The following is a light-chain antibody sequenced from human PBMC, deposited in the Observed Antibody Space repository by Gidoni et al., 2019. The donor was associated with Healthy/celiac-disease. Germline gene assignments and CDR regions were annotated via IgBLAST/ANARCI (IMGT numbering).Light chain of an antibody. CDR3: AAWDDSLSGVV. CDR1: SSNIGSNY. Sequence: QSVLTQPPSASGTPGLRVTISCSGSSSNIGSNYVYWYQQLPGTAPKLLIYRNNQRPAGVPDRFSGSKSGTSASLASSGLQSEDEADYYCAAWDDSLSGVVFGGGTKLTVL. CDR2: RNN. J-gene: IGLJ2*01. V-gene: IGLV1-47*01.